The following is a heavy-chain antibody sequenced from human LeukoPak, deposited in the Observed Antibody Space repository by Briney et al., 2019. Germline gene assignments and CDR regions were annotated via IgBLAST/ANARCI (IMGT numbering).Heavy chain of an antibody. CDR2: ISSSCSTI. D-gene: IGHD5-24*01. CDR1: GFTFSSYE. Sequence: GGSLRLSCAASGFTFSSYEMNWVRQAPGKGLEWVSYISSSCSTIYYADSVKGRFTISRDNAKNPLYLQMNSLRAEDTAVYYCARDVEGRDGYNYGYYYYMDVWGKGTTVTVSS. CDR3: ARDVEGRDGYNYGYYYYMDV. J-gene: IGHJ6*03. V-gene: IGHV3-48*03.